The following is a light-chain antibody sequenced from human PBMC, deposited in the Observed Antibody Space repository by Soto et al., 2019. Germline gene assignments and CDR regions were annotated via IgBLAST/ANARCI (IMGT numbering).Light chain of an antibody. V-gene: IGKV3-20*01. CDR2: GAS. J-gene: IGKJ1*01. CDR1: QSVSSPY. CDR3: QQSHISPRT. Sequence: EIMMTQSPATLSVSPGERATLSCRASQSVSSPYLAWYQQKPGQAPRLLIFGASSRATGIPDRFSGSGSGTDFTLTISRLEPEDFAVYYCQQSHISPRTFGQGTKVDIK.